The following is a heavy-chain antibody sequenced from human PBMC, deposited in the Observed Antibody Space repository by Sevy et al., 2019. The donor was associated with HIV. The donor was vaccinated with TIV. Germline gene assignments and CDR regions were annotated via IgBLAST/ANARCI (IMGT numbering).Heavy chain of an antibody. CDR2: ISSNGGST. Sequence: GGSLRLSCAASGFTFSSYAMHWVRQAPGKGLEYVSAISSNGGSTFYADSVRGRFTISRDTSKNTLYLQMGSLGTEDMAIYYCARWNYGMDVWGQGTTVTVSS. V-gene: IGHV3-64*02. CDR1: GFTFSSYA. CDR3: ARWNYGMDV. J-gene: IGHJ6*02.